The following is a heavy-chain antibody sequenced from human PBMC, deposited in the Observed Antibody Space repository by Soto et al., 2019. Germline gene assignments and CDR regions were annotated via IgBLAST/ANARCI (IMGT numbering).Heavy chain of an antibody. CDR2: IYYSGST. V-gene: IGHV4-30-4*01. D-gene: IGHD2-15*01. Sequence: PSETLSLTCTVSGGSISSSSYYWSWIRQPPGKGLEWIGYIYYSGSTYYNPSLKSRVTISVDTSKNQFSLKLSSVTAADTAVYYCARMPRLDCSGGSCYSAYFDYWGQGTLVTVSS. J-gene: IGHJ4*02. CDR1: GGSISSSSYY. CDR3: ARMPRLDCSGGSCYSAYFDY.